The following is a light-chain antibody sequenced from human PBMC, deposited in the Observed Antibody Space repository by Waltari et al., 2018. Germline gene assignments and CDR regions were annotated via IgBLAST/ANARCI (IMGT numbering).Light chain of an antibody. V-gene: IGLV3-19*01. CDR2: GKN. J-gene: IGLJ2*01. Sequence: SSELTQDPAVSVALGQTVRITCQGDSLRSYYASWYQQKPGQAPVLVIYGKNNRPSGSPYRFSGSSSGNTASLTITGAQAEDEADYYCNSRDSSGNHLVVFGGGTKLTVL. CDR3: NSRDSSGNHLVV. CDR1: SLRSYY.